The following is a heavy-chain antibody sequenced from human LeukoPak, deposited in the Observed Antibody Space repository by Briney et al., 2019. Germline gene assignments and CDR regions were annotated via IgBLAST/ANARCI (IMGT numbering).Heavy chain of an antibody. CDR2: IDPSDSYT. CDR1: GYSFTSNW. CDR3: ARQPEGTWFDP. Sequence: GESLKTSCKGSGYSFTSNWISWVRQMPGKGLEWMGRIDPSDSYTNYSPSFQGHVTISADKSISTAYLQWSSLKASDTAMYYCARQPEGTWFDPWGQGTLVTVSS. J-gene: IGHJ5*02. D-gene: IGHD1-1*01. V-gene: IGHV5-10-1*01.